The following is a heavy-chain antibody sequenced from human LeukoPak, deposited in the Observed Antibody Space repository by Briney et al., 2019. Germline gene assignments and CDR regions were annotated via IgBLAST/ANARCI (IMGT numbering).Heavy chain of an antibody. CDR2: INPSGGST. CDR3: AAGYCSGGSCSSIDY. CDR1: GYTFTSYY. D-gene: IGHD2-15*01. V-gene: IGHV1-46*01. Sequence: ASVKVSCKASGYTFTSYYMHWVRQAPGQGLEWMGIINPSGGSTSCAQKFQGRVTMTRDTSTSTVYMELSSLRSEDTAVYYCAAGYCSGGSCSSIDYWGQGTLVTVSS. J-gene: IGHJ4*02.